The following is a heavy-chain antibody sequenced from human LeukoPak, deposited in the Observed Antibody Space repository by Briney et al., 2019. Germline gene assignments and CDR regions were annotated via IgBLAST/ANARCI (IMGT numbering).Heavy chain of an antibody. D-gene: IGHD5-12*01. Sequence: GGSLRLSCAASGFTFSDYYMSWIRQAPGKGLEWVSYISSSGSTIYYADSVNGRFTISRDNAKNSLYLQMTSLRAEDTAVYYCASHRLGYPPPCPDYWGQGTLVTVSS. CDR3: ASHRLGYPPPCPDY. CDR1: GFTFSDYY. J-gene: IGHJ4*02. CDR2: ISSSGSTI. V-gene: IGHV3-11*04.